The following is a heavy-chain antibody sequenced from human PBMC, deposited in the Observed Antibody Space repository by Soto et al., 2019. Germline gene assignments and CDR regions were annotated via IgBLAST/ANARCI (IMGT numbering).Heavy chain of an antibody. CDR2: ISAYNSNI. V-gene: IGHV1-18*01. Sequence: PSVKVSCKASGYTFTSYGISWVRQTPGQGLEWMGWISAYNSNINYAQKLQGRVTMTTDTSTSTAYMELRSLRSDDTAVYFCARDRLGANGDYWGQGPRVTVSS. CDR1: GYTFTSYG. J-gene: IGHJ4*02. CDR3: ARDRLGANGDY. D-gene: IGHD1-26*01.